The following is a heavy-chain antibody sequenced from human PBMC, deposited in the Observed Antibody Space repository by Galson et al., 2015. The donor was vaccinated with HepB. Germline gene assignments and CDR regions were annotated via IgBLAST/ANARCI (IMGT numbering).Heavy chain of an antibody. CDR1: GFTFSSYG. Sequence: SLRLSCAASGFTFSSYGMHWVRQAPGKGLEWVAVISYDGSNKYYADSVKGRFTISRDNSKNTLYLQMNSLRAEDTAVYYCAKDAGSSRYYYYMDVWGKGTTVTVSS. D-gene: IGHD6-6*01. J-gene: IGHJ6*03. CDR3: AKDAGSSRYYYYMDV. V-gene: IGHV3-30*18. CDR2: ISYDGSNK.